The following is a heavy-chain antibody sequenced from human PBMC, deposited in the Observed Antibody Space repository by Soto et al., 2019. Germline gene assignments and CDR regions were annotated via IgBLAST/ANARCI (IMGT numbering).Heavy chain of an antibody. J-gene: IGHJ6*02. CDR1: GYSISSGYY. CDR2: IYHSGST. CDR3: ARDSSSWYEDYYYGMDV. V-gene: IGHV4-38-2*02. D-gene: IGHD6-13*01. Sequence: LSLTCAVSGYSISSGYYWGWIRQPPGKGLEWIGSIYHSGSTYYNPSLKSRVTISVDTSKNQFSLKLSSVTAADTAVYYCARDSSSWYEDYYYGMDVWGQGTTVTVSS.